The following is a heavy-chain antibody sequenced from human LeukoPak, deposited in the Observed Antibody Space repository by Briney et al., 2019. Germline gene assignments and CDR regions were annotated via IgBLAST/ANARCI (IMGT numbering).Heavy chain of an antibody. J-gene: IGHJ5*02. Sequence: SETLSLTCTVSGGSISSYYWSWIRQPPGKGLEWVGYIYYSGSTNYNPSLKRRVTISVDPSKNHFSLKLSSVTAADTAVYYCARLAYGSGSYYGDNWFDPWGQGTLVTVSS. CDR2: IYYSGST. CDR1: GGSISSYY. CDR3: ARLAYGSGSYYGDNWFDP. V-gene: IGHV4-59*01. D-gene: IGHD3-10*01.